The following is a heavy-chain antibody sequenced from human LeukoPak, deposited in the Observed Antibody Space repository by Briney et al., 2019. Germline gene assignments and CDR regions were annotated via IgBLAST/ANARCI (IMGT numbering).Heavy chain of an antibody. CDR2: IYHSGNT. D-gene: IGHD6-6*01. Sequence: SETPSLTCTVSGGSISSSSHHWSWVRQPPGKGLEWIGSIYHSGNTYYNPSLKSRVTISVDTSKNQFSLKLTSVTAADTAVYYCTREYSSSSDYWGQGTLVTVSS. CDR1: GGSISSSSHH. CDR3: TREYSSSSDY. V-gene: IGHV4-39*02. J-gene: IGHJ4*02.